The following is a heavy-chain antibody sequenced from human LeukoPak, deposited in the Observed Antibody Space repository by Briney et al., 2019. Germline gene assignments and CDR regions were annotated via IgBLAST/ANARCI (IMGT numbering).Heavy chain of an antibody. Sequence: GGSLRLSCAVSGFIFSSYSMNWVRQAPGKGLEWVSSISSSNSYIYYSNSVKGRFTISRENAKNSIYLQMNSLRAEDTAVYYRARGRYSGSYLIDYWGQGTLVTVSS. J-gene: IGHJ4*02. CDR1: GFIFSSYS. CDR2: ISSSNSYI. CDR3: ARGRYSGSYLIDY. V-gene: IGHV3-21*01. D-gene: IGHD1-26*01.